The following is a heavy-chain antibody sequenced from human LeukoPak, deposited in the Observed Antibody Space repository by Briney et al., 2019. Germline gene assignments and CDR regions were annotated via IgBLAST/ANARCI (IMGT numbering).Heavy chain of an antibody. CDR2: VYHSGST. CDR1: GGSISSSGYS. V-gene: IGHV4-30-2*01. Sequence: SETLSLTCAVSGGSISSSGYSWSWIRQPPGKGLEWIGNVYHSGSTYSNPSLKSRVTISADRSKNQFSLKLSSLTAADTAVYYCASGYFGKFADAFDIWGQGTMVTVSP. CDR3: ASGYFGKFADAFDI. D-gene: IGHD3-10*01. J-gene: IGHJ3*02.